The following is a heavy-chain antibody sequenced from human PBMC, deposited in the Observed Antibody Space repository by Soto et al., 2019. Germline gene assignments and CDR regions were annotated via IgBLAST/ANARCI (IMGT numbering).Heavy chain of an antibody. CDR3: AMVRGVMSHFDY. J-gene: IGHJ4*02. CDR1: GYTLTELS. CDR2: FDPEDGET. V-gene: IGHV1-24*01. Sequence: ASVKVSCKVSGYTLTELSMHWVRQAPGKGLEWMGGFDPEDGETIYAQKFQGRVTMTEDTSTDTAYMELSSLRSEDTAVYYCAMVRGVMSHFDYWGQGTLVTVSS. D-gene: IGHD3-10*01.